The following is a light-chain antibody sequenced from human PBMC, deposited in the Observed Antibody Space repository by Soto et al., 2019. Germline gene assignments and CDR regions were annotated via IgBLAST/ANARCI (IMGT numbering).Light chain of an antibody. J-gene: IGKJ4*01. V-gene: IGKV3-20*01. CDR2: GAS. Sequence: EIVLTQSPGTLSLSPGERATLSCRASQSVSSSYLAWYQQKPGQAPRLLIYGASSRATGIPDRFSGSGSGTDFTLTISRLEPEGFAVYYCQQYGSPLTFGGGPKVEIK. CDR3: QQYGSPLT. CDR1: QSVSSSY.